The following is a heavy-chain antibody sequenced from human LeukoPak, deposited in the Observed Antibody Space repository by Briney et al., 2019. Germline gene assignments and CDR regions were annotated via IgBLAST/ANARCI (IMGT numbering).Heavy chain of an antibody. Sequence: PSETLSLTCTVSGGSISSYYWSWIRQPPRKGLEWIGYLYYSGSTNYNPSLKSRVTISVGTSKNQFSLKLSSVTAADTAVYYCAREGRPNYYGSGSYSYFDYWGQGTLVTVSS. V-gene: IGHV4-59*01. CDR1: GGSISSYY. J-gene: IGHJ4*02. D-gene: IGHD3-10*01. CDR3: AREGRPNYYGSGSYSYFDY. CDR2: LYYSGST.